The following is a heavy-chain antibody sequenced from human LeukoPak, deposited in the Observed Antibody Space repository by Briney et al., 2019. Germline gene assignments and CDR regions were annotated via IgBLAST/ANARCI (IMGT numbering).Heavy chain of an antibody. J-gene: IGHJ4*02. V-gene: IGHV3-33*01. CDR2: IWYDGSNK. Sequence: GGSLRLSCAASGFTFSSYGMHWVRQAPGKGLEWVAVIWYDGSNKYYADSVKGRFTISRDNSKNALYLQMNSLRAEDTAVYYCAGSIAVAGTIDYWGQGTLVTVSS. D-gene: IGHD6-19*01. CDR3: AGSIAVAGTIDY. CDR1: GFTFSSYG.